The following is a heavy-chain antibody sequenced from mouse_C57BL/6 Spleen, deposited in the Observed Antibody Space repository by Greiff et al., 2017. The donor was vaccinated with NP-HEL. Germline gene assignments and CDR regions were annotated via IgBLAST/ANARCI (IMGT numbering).Heavy chain of an antibody. J-gene: IGHJ4*01. CDR1: GYSFTGYF. CDR3: ARSDGYYDYYAMDY. CDR2: INPYNGDT. V-gene: IGHV1-20*01. Sequence: VQLKESGPELVKPGDSVKISCKASGYSFTGYFMNWVMQSHGKSLEWIGRINPYNGDTFYNQKFKGKATLTVDKSSSTAHMELRSLTSEDSAVYYCARSDGYYDYYAMDYWGQGTSVTVSS. D-gene: IGHD2-3*01.